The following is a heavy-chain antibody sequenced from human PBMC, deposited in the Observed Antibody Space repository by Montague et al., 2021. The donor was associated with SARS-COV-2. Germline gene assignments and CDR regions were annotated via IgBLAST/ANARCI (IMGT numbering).Heavy chain of an antibody. Sequence: SETLSLTCAVSGGSISSDNWWSWVRQSPGKGLEWIGEIFHSGSTNYNPSLKSRVTMSVDKSKNDFSLKLSPVTAADTAMYYCARRITMVRGVTKRNNWFDPWGRGTLVTVSS. D-gene: IGHD3-10*01. V-gene: IGHV4-4*02. CDR3: ARRITMVRGVTKRNNWFDP. CDR1: GGSISSDNW. J-gene: IGHJ5*02. CDR2: IFHSGST.